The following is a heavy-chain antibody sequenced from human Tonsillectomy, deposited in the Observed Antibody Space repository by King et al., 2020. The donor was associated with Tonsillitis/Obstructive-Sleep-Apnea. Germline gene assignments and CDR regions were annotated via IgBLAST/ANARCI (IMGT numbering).Heavy chain of an antibody. CDR3: AKTPYSSSYYDYYMDV. V-gene: IGHV3-23*04. D-gene: IGHD6-6*01. J-gene: IGHJ6*03. CDR2: ISGGGGST. Sequence: VQLVESGGGLVQPGGSLRLSCAPSGFTFTSYAVSWVRQAPGKGLEWVSGISGGGGSTYYADSVKGRFTISRDNSKNTLYLQMNSLRAEDTAVYYCAKTPYSSSYYDYYMDVWGKGTTVTVSS. CDR1: GFTFTSYA.